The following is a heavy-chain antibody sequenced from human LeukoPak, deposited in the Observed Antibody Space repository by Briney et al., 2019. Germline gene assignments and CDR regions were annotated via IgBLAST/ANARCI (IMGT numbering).Heavy chain of an antibody. J-gene: IGHJ4*02. Sequence: PSETLSLTCTVAGGFTSSGGYYWSWIRQFPGESLEWIGYIYYTGTTYYNPSLKTRVTLSVDTSKNQFSLRLSSVTAADTAVCYCARDNSGVFDYWGQGTLVTVSS. D-gene: IGHD3-10*01. CDR3: ARDNSGVFDY. V-gene: IGHV4-31*03. CDR1: GGFTSSGGYY. CDR2: IYYTGTT.